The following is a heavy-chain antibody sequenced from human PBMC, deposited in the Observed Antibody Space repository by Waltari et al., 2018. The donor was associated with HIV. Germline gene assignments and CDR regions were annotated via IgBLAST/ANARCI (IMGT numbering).Heavy chain of an antibody. CDR3: ARNERKGDAFDI. V-gene: IGHV3-30*03. J-gene: IGHJ3*02. Sequence: GRSLRLSCAASGFTFSSYGMHWVRQAPGKGLEWVAVISYDGSNKYFSDSVKGRFTISRDQSNNTLYLQMNSLRAEDTAMYYCARNERKGDAFDIWGQGTKVIVSS. CDR1: GFTFSSYG. CDR2: ISYDGSNK.